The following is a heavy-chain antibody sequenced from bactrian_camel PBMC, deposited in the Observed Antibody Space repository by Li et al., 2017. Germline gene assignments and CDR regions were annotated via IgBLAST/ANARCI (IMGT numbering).Heavy chain of an antibody. D-gene: IGHD7*01. Sequence: HVQLVESGGGLVQTGGSLTLSCAASGFTFSSYWMYWFRQAPGKRRETIAIIETDGTTSYIDAVKGRFTISKDNAKNMLFLQLNSLKTEDTAMYYCAKVGVGGWSGQNYWGQGTQVTVS. CDR1: GFTFSSYW. CDR2: IIETDGTT. V-gene: IGHV3S1*01. J-gene: IGHJ4*01. CDR3: AKVGVGGWSGQNY.